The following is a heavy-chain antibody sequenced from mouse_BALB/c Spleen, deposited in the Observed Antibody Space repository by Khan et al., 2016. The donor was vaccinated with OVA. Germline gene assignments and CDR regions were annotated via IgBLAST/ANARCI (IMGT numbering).Heavy chain of an antibody. J-gene: IGHJ3*01. CDR3: ARSTYRYAFVY. CDR1: GDSITSGY. CDR2: IIYTGYT. Sequence: EVQLQESGPSLVKPSQTLSLTCSVTGDSITSGYWNWIRKFPGNKLEYMGYIIYTGYTYYNPSLTSRISITRHTSKNQYYLQFSSVTDEDAATYYCARSTYRYAFVYWGQGTLVTVSA. D-gene: IGHD2-12*01. V-gene: IGHV3-8*02.